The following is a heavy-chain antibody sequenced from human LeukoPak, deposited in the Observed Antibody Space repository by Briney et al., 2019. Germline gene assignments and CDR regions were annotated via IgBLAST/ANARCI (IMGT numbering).Heavy chain of an antibody. CDR3: ARAPSEIGGYYPEYFRH. J-gene: IGHJ1*01. CDR2: IKSDGST. Sequence: GGSLRLSCAASGFTFSSYWMHWVRQTPGKGLVWVSRIKSDGSTNYADSVKGRFTISRDNAKNTVSLQMNSLRTEDTGVYYCARAPSEIGGYYPEYFRHWGQGTLVTVSS. CDR1: GFTFSSYW. D-gene: IGHD3-22*01. V-gene: IGHV3-74*01.